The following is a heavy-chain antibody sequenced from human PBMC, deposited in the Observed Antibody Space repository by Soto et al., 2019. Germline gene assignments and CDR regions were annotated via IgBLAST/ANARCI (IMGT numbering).Heavy chain of an antibody. Sequence: EVQLVESGGGLVQPGRSLRLSCAASGFAFDQYAMHWVRQAPGKGLEWVSVLSWNSGNIGHADSVKGRFTISRDNAKNSLYLQMNSLRAEDTALYYCAKALGSSFLYNAEYFHYWGQGTLVTVSS. CDR2: LSWNSGNI. J-gene: IGHJ1*01. CDR1: GFAFDQYA. CDR3: AKALGSSFLYNAEYFHY. V-gene: IGHV3-9*01. D-gene: IGHD3-3*01.